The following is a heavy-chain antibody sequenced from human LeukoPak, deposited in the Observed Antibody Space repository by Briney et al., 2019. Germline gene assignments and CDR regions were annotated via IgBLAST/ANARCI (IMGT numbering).Heavy chain of an antibody. CDR3: ARDHPYYYDSRGYRYYYYYYMDV. CDR1: GFTFSSYA. V-gene: IGHV3-30*04. J-gene: IGHJ6*03. CDR2: ISYDGSNK. D-gene: IGHD3-22*01. Sequence: GRSLRLSCAASGFTFSSYAMHWVRQAPGKGLEWVAVISYDGSNKYYADSVKGRFTISRDNSKNTLYLQMNSLRAEDTAVYYCARDHPYYYDSRGYRYYYYYYMDVWGKGTTVTVSS.